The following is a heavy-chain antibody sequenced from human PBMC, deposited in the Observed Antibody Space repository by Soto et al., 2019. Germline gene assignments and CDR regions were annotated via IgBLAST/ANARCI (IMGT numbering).Heavy chain of an antibody. J-gene: IGHJ4*02. Sequence: PSETLSLTCTVSGGSISSYYWSWIRQPPGKGLEWIGYFYYSGSTTYNPSLKSRVTISVDTSKNQFSLKLSSVTAAGTAVYYCARDNGSGSYFRYFDYWGQGTLVTVSS. CDR2: FYYSGST. D-gene: IGHD3-10*01. CDR1: GGSISSYY. CDR3: ARDNGSGSYFRYFDY. V-gene: IGHV4-59*01.